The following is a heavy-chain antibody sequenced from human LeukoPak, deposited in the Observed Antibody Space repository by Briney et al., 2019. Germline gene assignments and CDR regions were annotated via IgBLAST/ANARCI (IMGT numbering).Heavy chain of an antibody. J-gene: IGHJ4*02. D-gene: IGHD6-13*01. Sequence: GGSLRLSCAASGFTFSSYAMHWVRQAPGKGLEWVAVISYDGSNKYYADSVKGRFTISRDNSKNTLYLQMNSLRAEDTAVHYCAREEGIAAALDYWGQGTLVTVSS. CDR3: AREEGIAAALDY. V-gene: IGHV3-30-3*01. CDR2: ISYDGSNK. CDR1: GFTFSSYA.